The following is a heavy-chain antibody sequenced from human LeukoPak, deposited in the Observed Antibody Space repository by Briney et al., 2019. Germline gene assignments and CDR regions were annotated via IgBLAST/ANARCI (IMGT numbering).Heavy chain of an antibody. CDR3: ARGLTMYSADLYY. CDR1: VYTFTDHY. J-gene: IGHJ4*02. Sequence: ASVKVSCKASVYTFTDHYMQWVRQAPGQGLEWMGWINPNSGGRDYAQKSQGRVTMTRDTSIRTAYMEVSRLRSDDTAVFYFARGLTMYSADLYYWGQGTLVTVSS. CDR2: INPNSGGR. D-gene: IGHD4-11*01. V-gene: IGHV1-2*02.